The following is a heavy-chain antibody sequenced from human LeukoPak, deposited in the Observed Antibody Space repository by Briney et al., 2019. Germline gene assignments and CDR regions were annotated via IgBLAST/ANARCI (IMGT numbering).Heavy chain of an antibody. Sequence: PGGSLRLSCAASGFTFSSYAMHWVRQAPGKGLEWVAVISYDGSNKYYADSVKGRFTISRDNSKNTLYLQMNSLRAEDTAVYYCARSPSPRFAPLDYWGQGTLVTVSS. J-gene: IGHJ4*02. D-gene: IGHD3-3*01. V-gene: IGHV3-30*04. CDR1: GFTFSSYA. CDR3: ARSPSPRFAPLDY. CDR2: ISYDGSNK.